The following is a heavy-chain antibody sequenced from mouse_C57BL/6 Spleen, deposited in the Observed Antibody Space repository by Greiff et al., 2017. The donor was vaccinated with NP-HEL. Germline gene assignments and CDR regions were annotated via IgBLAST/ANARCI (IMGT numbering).Heavy chain of an antibody. D-gene: IGHD1-1*01. CDR3: ARDYYYGSEDYFGY. Sequence: QVQLQQSGPELVKPGASVKISCKASGYSFTSYYIHWVKQRPGQGLEWIGWIYPGSGNTKYNEKFKGKATLTADTSSSTAYMQLSSLTSEDSAVYYCARDYYYGSEDYFGYWGQGTTLTVSS. CDR2: IYPGSGNT. CDR1: GYSFTSYY. V-gene: IGHV1-66*01. J-gene: IGHJ2*01.